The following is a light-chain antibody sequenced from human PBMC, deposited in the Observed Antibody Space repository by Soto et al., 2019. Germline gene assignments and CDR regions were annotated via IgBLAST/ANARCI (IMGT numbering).Light chain of an antibody. Sequence: QSVLTQPASESGSPGQSITFSCTGTSSDIGVYNYVSWYQQHPGKAPKLMIYEVNNRPSGVSNRFSGSKSGNTASLTISGLQAEDDADYYCSSYTTSNTYVFGTGTKVTVL. CDR1: SSDIGVYNY. CDR2: EVN. CDR3: SSYTTSNTYV. J-gene: IGLJ1*01. V-gene: IGLV2-14*01.